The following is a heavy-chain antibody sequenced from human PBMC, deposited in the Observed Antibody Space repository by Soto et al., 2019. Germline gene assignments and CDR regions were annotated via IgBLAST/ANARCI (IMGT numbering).Heavy chain of an antibody. J-gene: IGHJ1*01. D-gene: IGHD2-15*01. V-gene: IGHV4-4*02. Sequence: QVQLQESGPGLVKPSGTLSLTCAVSGGPISSNDWWSWVRQSPGRGLEWIGEIYHSGSTNYNPSLKSRVTISVDKSNNQFSLKVSSVAAADTAVYYCARALGYCSGGSCYPEHFQHWGQGTLVTVSS. CDR1: GGPISSNDW. CDR2: IYHSGST. CDR3: ARALGYCSGGSCYPEHFQH.